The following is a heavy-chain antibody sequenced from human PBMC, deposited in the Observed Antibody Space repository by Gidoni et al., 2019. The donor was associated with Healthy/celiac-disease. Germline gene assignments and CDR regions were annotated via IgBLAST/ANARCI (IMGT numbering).Heavy chain of an antibody. D-gene: IGHD2-15*01. V-gene: IGHV3-23*01. Sequence: EVQLLESGGGLVQPGGSLRLSCAASGFTFSSYAMSWVRQAPGKGLEWVSTISGSGGSTYYADSVKGRFTISRDNSKNTLYLQMNSLRAEDTAVYYCAKSGYCSGGSCYTYFQHWGQGTLVTVSS. CDR2: ISGSGGST. J-gene: IGHJ1*01. CDR1: GFTFSSYA. CDR3: AKSGYCSGGSCYTYFQH.